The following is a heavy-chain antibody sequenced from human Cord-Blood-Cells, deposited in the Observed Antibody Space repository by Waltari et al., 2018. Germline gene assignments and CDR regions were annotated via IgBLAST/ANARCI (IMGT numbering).Heavy chain of an antibody. CDR1: GFTFSSYG. Sequence: QVQLVESGGGVVQPGRSLRLSCAASGFTFSSYGMHWVSQAPGKGLEWVAVIWYDGSNKYYADSVKGRFTISRDNSKNTLYLQMNSLRAEDTAVYYCARDDHVGADAFDIWGQGTMVTVSS. CDR2: IWYDGSNK. CDR3: ARDDHVGADAFDI. V-gene: IGHV3-33*01. D-gene: IGHD1-26*01. J-gene: IGHJ3*02.